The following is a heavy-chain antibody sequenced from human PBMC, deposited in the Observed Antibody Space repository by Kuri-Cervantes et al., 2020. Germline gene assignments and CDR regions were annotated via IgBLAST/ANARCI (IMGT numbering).Heavy chain of an antibody. CDR2: IIPILGIA. D-gene: IGHD1-1*01. Sequence: SVKVSCKASGGTFSSYTISWVRQAPGQGLEWMGRIIPILGIANYAQKFQGRVTITADKSTSTAYMELSSLRSEDTAVYYCARGSGTPYYYYGMDVWSQGTRSPSP. V-gene: IGHV1-69*02. CDR3: ARGSGTPYYYYGMDV. CDR1: GGTFSSYT. J-gene: IGHJ6*02.